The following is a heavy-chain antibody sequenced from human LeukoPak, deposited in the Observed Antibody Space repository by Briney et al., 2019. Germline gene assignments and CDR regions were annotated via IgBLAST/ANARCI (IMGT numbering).Heavy chain of an antibody. CDR2: INHSGGT. CDR3: ARGGGYYYYMDV. J-gene: IGHJ6*03. CDR1: GGTFSGYY. V-gene: IGHV4-34*01. Sequence: PSETLSLTCAVYGGTFSGYYWSWIRQPPGKGLEWIGEINHSGGTNYNPSLKSRVTISVDASKNQFSLRLSSVTAADTAVYYCARGGGYYYYMDVWDKGTTVTVSS.